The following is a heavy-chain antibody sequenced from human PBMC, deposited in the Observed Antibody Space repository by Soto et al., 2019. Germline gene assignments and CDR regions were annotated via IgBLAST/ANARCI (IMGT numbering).Heavy chain of an antibody. CDR3: AREPIAVAGATYYYYYGMDV. Sequence: QVQLVQSGAEVKKPGSSVKVSCKASGGTFSSYAISWVRQAPGQGLEWMGGIIPIFGTANYAQKFKGRVTITADESTSTAYMELSSLRSEDTAVYYCAREPIAVAGATYYYYYGMDVWGQGTTVTVSS. CDR1: GGTFSSYA. J-gene: IGHJ6*02. D-gene: IGHD6-19*01. V-gene: IGHV1-69*01. CDR2: IIPIFGTA.